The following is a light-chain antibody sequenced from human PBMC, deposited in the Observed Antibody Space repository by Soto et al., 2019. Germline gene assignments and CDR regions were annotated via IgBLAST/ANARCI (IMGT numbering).Light chain of an antibody. CDR1: QGIRNA. V-gene: IGKV1-6*01. Sequence: AIQMTQSPSSLSASVGDRVTITCRASQGIRNALGWYQQKPGKAPKLLIYAASSLQSGVPSRFSGSGSGTAFTITISSLQPEDFATYYCLQDYNYPRSFGEGTKVEIK. J-gene: IGKJ1*01. CDR2: AAS. CDR3: LQDYNYPRS.